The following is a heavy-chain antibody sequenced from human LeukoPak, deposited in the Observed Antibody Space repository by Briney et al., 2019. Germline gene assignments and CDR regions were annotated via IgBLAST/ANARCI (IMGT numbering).Heavy chain of an antibody. Sequence: GGSLSLSCAASGFTLSNYAMNWVRQAPGKGLEWVAFIRYDGSNKYCADSVKGRFTVSRDNTKNTLYLQMNSLRAEDTAAYYCAKEKNDYSDYSYMDVWGKGTTVTVSS. D-gene: IGHD4-11*01. CDR2: IRYDGSNK. J-gene: IGHJ6*03. CDR3: AKEKNDYSDYSYMDV. V-gene: IGHV3-30*02. CDR1: GFTLSNYA.